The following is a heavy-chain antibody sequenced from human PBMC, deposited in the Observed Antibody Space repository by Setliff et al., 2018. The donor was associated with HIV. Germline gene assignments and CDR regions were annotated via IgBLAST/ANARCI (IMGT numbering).Heavy chain of an antibody. Sequence: PSETLSLTCTVSGGSISDTSYYWAWIRQPPGKGLEWIGSVYYRGDTHYNLSLKSRVTISIDTSKNQFSLNFYSLTAADTAVYYCARLDDSGSYYENAFDIWGQGTRVTVSS. CDR3: ARLDDSGSYYENAFDI. J-gene: IGHJ3*02. D-gene: IGHD1-26*01. V-gene: IGHV4-39*07. CDR2: VYYRGDT. CDR1: GGSISDTSYY.